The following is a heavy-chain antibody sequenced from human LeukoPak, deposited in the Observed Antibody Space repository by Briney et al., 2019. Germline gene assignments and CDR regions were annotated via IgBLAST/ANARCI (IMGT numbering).Heavy chain of an antibody. CDR2: INPNSGGT. D-gene: IGHD3-22*01. Sequence: ASVKVSCKASGYTFTGYYMHWVRQAPGQGLEWMGWINPNSGGTNYAQKFQGRVTMTRDTSISTAYMELSRLRSDDTAVYYCARDHYYDSSGYWVAYYFDYWGQGTLVTVSS. CDR3: ARDHYYDSSGYWVAYYFDY. V-gene: IGHV1-2*02. CDR1: GYTFTGYY. J-gene: IGHJ4*02.